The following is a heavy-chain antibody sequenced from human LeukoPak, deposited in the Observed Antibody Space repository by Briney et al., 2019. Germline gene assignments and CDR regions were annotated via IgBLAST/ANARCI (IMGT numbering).Heavy chain of an antibody. D-gene: IGHD1/OR15-1a*01. CDR1: GGSISSNNYY. V-gene: IGHV4-39*07. CDR2: IYFSGST. J-gene: IGHJ4*02. Sequence: SETLSLTCTVSGGSISSNNYYWGWIRQPPGRGLEWIGSIYFSGSTYYNPSLKSRVTISVDTSKNQFSLKLSSVTAADTAFYYCARDEMEHHGSYYDFWGQGTLVTVSS. CDR3: ARDEMEHHGSYYDF.